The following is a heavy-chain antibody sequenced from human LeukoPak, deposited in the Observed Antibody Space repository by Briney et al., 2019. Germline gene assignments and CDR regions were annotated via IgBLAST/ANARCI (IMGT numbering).Heavy chain of an antibody. Sequence: SETLSLTCTVSGGSISSYYWSWVRQPPGKGLEWIGYVSYSGDTNYNPSLKSRVTISVDTSKNQFSLKLTSVTAADTAVYYCARHWAGALYFFDYWGQGTLVTVSS. CDR1: GGSISSYY. CDR3: ARHWAGALYFFDY. CDR2: VSYSGDT. V-gene: IGHV4-59*08. J-gene: IGHJ4*02. D-gene: IGHD3-16*01.